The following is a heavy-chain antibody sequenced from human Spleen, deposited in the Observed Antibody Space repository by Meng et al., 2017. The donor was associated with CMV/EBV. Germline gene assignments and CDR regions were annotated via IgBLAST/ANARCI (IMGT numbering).Heavy chain of an antibody. CDR2: VSSSSSFI. V-gene: IGHV3-21*01. D-gene: IGHD6-19*01. Sequence: GGSLRLSCTASGFTFSVFVINWVRQAPGKGLEWVSSVSSSSSFIYYADSVRGRFTISRDNAKDSVYLQMNNLRADDTAIYYCARVPSSGSRTYFDYWGQGTLVTVSS. J-gene: IGHJ4*02. CDR1: GFTFSVFV. CDR3: ARVPSSGSRTYFDY.